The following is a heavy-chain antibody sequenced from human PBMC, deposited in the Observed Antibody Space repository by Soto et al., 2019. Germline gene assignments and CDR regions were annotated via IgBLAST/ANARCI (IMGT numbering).Heavy chain of an antibody. CDR2: IYPSGGST. J-gene: IGHJ4*02. CDR3: ARDFSGPMDY. Sequence: ASVKVSCKASGYTFTNYYMHWVRQAPGQGLEWMGIIYPSGGSTRNAQKFQGRVTMTRDTSTSTVYMELSSLGSEDTAVYYCARDFSGPMDYWGRGTLVTVSS. D-gene: IGHD3-10*01. V-gene: IGHV1-46*01. CDR1: GYTFTNYY.